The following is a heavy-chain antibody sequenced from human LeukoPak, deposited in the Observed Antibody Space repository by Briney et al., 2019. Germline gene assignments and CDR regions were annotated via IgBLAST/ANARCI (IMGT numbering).Heavy chain of an antibody. CDR1: GGSISSYY. CDR2: IYYSGST. D-gene: IGHD6-6*01. Sequence: SETLYLTCTVSGGSISSYYWSWIRQPPGKGLEWIGYIYYSGSTNYNPSLKSRVTISVDTSKNQFSLKLSSVTAADTAVYYCARDLVYGYWGQGTLVTVSS. J-gene: IGHJ4*02. V-gene: IGHV4-59*01. CDR3: ARDLVYGY.